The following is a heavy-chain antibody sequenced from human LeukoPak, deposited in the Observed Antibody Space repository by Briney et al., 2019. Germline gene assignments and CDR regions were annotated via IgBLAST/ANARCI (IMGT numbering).Heavy chain of an antibody. CDR1: GGSIFSSNSY. D-gene: IGHD3-22*01. J-gene: IGHJ4*02. CDR3: ARDGPYYYDSSGYYGLGY. V-gene: IGHV4-39*02. CDR2: IYHSGST. Sequence: SETLSLTCTVSGGSIFSSNSYWGWIRQPPGKGLEWIGSIYHSGSTYYNPSLKSRVTISVDTSKNQFSLKLSSVTAADTAVYYCARDGPYYYDSSGYYGLGYWGQGTLVTVSS.